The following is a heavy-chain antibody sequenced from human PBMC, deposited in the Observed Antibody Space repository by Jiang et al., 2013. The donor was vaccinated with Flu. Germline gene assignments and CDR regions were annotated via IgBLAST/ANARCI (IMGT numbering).Heavy chain of an antibody. V-gene: IGHV5-51*01. CDR1: SFTSYW. J-gene: IGHJ3*02. Sequence: SFTSYWIGWLRQMPGQGLEWVGIIYPGDADTKYSPSFQGQVTISADKSISTAYLQWSSLKASDTAMYYCARPYGSGSFDAFDIWGQGTMVTISS. CDR3: ARPYGSGSFDAFDI. CDR2: IYPGDADT. D-gene: IGHD3-10*01.